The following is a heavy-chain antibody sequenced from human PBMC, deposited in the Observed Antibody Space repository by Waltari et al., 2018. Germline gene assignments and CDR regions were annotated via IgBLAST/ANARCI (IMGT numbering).Heavy chain of an antibody. CDR2: IWYDGTNK. CDR3: AREIGWLQGGVYFRALDM. J-gene: IGHJ6*02. V-gene: IGHV3-33*01. D-gene: IGHD5-12*01. CDR1: GFTLSKHG. Sequence: QGQLVASGGGVVQPGRSLSLSCTASGFTLSKHGMPWGRLAPGRGLEWGSAIWYDGTNKNHANSVRGRFAISRDNSRNTLFLQMDNLRPEDTAVYYCAREIGWLQGGVYFRALDMWGQGTRVTVSS.